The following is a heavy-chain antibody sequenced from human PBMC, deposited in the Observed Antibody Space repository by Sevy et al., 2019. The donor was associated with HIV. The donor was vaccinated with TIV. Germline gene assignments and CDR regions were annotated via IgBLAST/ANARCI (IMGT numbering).Heavy chain of an antibody. V-gene: IGHV5-51*01. Sequence: GESLKISCKGSGYSFTTYWIGWVRQMPGKGLEWMGIIYPGDSDTRYSPSFQGQVTISADKSISTAYLQWSSLKASDTAMYYCARRGSSSGQVDDWYFDLWGRRTLVTVSS. CDR2: IYPGDSDT. CDR3: ARRGSSSGQVDDWYFDL. CDR1: GYSFTTYW. D-gene: IGHD6-6*01. J-gene: IGHJ2*01.